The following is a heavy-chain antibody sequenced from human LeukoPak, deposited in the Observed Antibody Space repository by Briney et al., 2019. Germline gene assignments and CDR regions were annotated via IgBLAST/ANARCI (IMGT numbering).Heavy chain of an antibody. CDR2: ISAYNGDT. J-gene: IGHJ3*02. V-gene: IGHV1-18*01. D-gene: IGHD2-15*01. Sequence: ASVKVSCKASGYTFTSCGISWVRQAPRQGLEWMGWISAYNGDTNYALKLQGRVTMNTDTTTSTAYRELRSVRSDDTAVYYRARDRVAGSGAFDIGGQGTMVTVSS. CDR1: GYTFTSCG. CDR3: ARDRVAGSGAFDI.